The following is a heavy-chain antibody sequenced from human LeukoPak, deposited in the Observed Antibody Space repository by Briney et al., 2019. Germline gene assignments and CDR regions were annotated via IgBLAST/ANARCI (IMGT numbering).Heavy chain of an antibody. J-gene: IGHJ4*02. CDR1: GFTFSTYA. V-gene: IGHV3-30*04. CDR2: ISFDGSDK. Sequence: PGGSLRLSCTGSGFTFSTYAIYWVRQAPGKGLEWVAAISFDGSDKYYSDSVKGQFTISRDNSKNTLFLQMNSLRVEDTAVYYCARRNYYDSHGYFGPFDYWGQGTLVTVSS. CDR3: ARRNYYDSHGYFGPFDY. D-gene: IGHD3-22*01.